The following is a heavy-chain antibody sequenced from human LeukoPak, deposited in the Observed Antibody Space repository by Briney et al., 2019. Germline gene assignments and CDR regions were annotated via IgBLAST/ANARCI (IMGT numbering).Heavy chain of an antibody. CDR2: ISYSGNT. CDR3: ARHCCSGPARRVFDI. CDR1: VGSIISSDYH. V-gene: IGHV4-39*01. Sequence: SETLSLTCTVSVGSIISSDYHWGWVRQPPGKGLEWIGSISYSGNTDYNPSLRSRVTISVDTSNKQFSLRLGSVTAADTAVYHCARHCCSGPARRVFDIWGQGTMVTVSS. J-gene: IGHJ3*02. D-gene: IGHD2-15*01.